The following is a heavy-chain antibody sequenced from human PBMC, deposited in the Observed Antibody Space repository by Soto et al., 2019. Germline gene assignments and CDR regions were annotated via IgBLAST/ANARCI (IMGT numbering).Heavy chain of an antibody. V-gene: IGHV1-18*01. J-gene: IGHJ4*02. Sequence: ASVKVSCKASGYTFTSYAISWVRQAPGQGLEWMGWISAYNGNTNYAQKLQGRVTMTTDTSTSTAYMELRSLRSDDTAVYYCARERRYDILTGSSMADWGQGTLVTVSS. CDR3: ARERRYDILTGSSMAD. CDR2: ISAYNGNT. CDR1: GYTFTSYA. D-gene: IGHD3-9*01.